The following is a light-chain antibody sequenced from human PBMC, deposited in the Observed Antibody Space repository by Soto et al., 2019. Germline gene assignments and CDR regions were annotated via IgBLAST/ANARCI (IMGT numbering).Light chain of an antibody. J-gene: IGKJ1*01. V-gene: IGKV4-1*01. CDR3: QPYYSTPP. CDR2: WAS. Sequence: DIVMTQSPDSLAVSLGERATINCKSSQSVLYSSNNKNYLAWYQQKPGQPPKLLIYWASTRESGVPDRFSGSGSGTDFTLTISSLQAEDVAVYYCQPYYSTPPFGQGTKVEIK. CDR1: QSVLYSSNNKNY.